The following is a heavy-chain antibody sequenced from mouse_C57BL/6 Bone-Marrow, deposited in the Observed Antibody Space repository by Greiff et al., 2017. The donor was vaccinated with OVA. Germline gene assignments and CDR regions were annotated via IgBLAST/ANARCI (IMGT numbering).Heavy chain of an antibody. Sequence: EVQLQQSGPELVKPGASVKISCKASGYTFTDYYMNWVKQSHGKSLEWIGDINPNNGGTSYNQKFKGKATLTVDKSSSTAYMELRSLTSEDSADYYCASYGDNDWEGAMDYWGQGTPVTVSS. CDR1: GYTFTDYY. J-gene: IGHJ4*01. D-gene: IGHD2-13*01. CDR2: INPNNGGT. CDR3: ASYGDNDWEGAMDY. V-gene: IGHV1-26*01.